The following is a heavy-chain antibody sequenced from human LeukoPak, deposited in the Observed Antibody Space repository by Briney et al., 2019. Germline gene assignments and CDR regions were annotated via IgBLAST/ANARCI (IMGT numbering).Heavy chain of an antibody. CDR2: INHSGST. CDR3: ARGRIAARRYYYGMDV. CDR1: GGSFSGYY. D-gene: IGHD6-6*01. Sequence: KASETLSPTCAVYGGSFSGYYWSWIRQPPGKGLEWIGEINHSGSTNYNPSLKSRVTISVGTSKNQFSLKLSSVTAADTAVYYCARGRIAARRYYYGMDVWGQGTTVTVSS. J-gene: IGHJ6*02. V-gene: IGHV4-34*01.